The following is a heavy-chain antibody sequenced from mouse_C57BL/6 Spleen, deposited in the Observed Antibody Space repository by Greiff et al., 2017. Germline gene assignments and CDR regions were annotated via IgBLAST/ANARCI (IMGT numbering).Heavy chain of an antibody. Sequence: VQLKESGPELVKPGASVKISCKASGYSFTDYNMNWVEQSNGKSLEWIGVINPNYGTTSYNQKFKGKATLTVDQASSTAYMQLNSLTSEDSAVYYCARGGDGYPYYFDDWGQGTTLTVSS. V-gene: IGHV1-39*01. D-gene: IGHD2-3*01. J-gene: IGHJ2*01. CDR3: ARGGDGYPYYFDD. CDR2: INPNYGTT. CDR1: GYSFTDYN.